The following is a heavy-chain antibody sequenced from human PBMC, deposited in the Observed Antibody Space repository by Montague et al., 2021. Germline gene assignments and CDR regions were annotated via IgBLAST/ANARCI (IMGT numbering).Heavy chain of an antibody. V-gene: IGHV6-1*01. J-gene: IGHJ5*02. CDR2: TYYRSKWYN. CDR1: GDRVSSNDAT. D-gene: IGHD5-24*01. Sequence: SLIPGDRVSSNDATWNWIRQSPSRGLEWLGRTYYRSKWYNEYAISVKSRITVNPDTSKNQFSLLLNSVTPEDTAVYYCARGWQKRFDPWGQGTLITVSS. CDR3: ARGWQKRFDP.